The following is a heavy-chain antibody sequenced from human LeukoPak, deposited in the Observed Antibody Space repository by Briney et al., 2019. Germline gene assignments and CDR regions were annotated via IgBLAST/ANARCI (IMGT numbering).Heavy chain of an antibody. CDR2: INPNSGGT. V-gene: IGHV1-2*02. D-gene: IGHD3-10*01. J-gene: IGHJ6*03. CDR1: GYTFTGYY. Sequence: GASVKVSCKASGYTFTGYYMHWVRQAPGQGLEWMGWINPNSGGTNYAQKFQGRVTMTRDTSISTAYMELSRLRSDDTAVYYCARDQGELLWFPHYYYYMDVWGKGTTVTISS. CDR3: ARDQGELLWFPHYYYYMDV.